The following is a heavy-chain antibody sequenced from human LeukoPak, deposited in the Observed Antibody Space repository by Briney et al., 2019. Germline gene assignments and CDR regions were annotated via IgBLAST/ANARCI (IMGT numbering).Heavy chain of an antibody. D-gene: IGHD2-15*01. CDR1: GYTFTGYY. CDR3: AIRKGFLVGFDP. J-gene: IGHJ5*02. CDR2: INPNSGGT. Sequence: GASVTVSCKASGYTFTGYYMHWVRQAPGQGLEWMGWINPNSGGTNYAQKFQGRVTMTRDTSISTAYMELSRLRSDDTAVYYCAIRKGFLVGFDPWGQGTLVTVSS. V-gene: IGHV1-2*02.